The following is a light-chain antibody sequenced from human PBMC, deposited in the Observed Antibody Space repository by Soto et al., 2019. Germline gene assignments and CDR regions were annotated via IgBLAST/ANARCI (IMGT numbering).Light chain of an antibody. CDR2: SNN. CDR3: AAWDDSLTGVV. J-gene: IGLJ2*01. Sequence: QSALTQPPSASGTPGQRVTISCSGSSSNIGSNTVNWYQQLPGTAPKVLIYSNNQRPSGVPDRFSGSKSGTSASLAISGLQSEDEADYYCAAWDDSLTGVVFGGGTKLTVL. CDR1: SSNIGSNT. V-gene: IGLV1-44*01.